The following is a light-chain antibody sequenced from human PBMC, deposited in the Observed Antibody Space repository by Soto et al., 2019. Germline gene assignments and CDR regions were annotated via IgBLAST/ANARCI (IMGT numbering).Light chain of an antibody. Sequence: ATLSLSPGARATLSCRASQSVGNYLAWYQQKPGQAPRLLMYDVSDRATGIPARFSGSGSGTDFTLSISSLEPEDFAVYFCQQYFNWLKTFGQGTQREIK. CDR3: QQYFNWLKT. CDR1: QSVGNY. CDR2: DVS. V-gene: IGKV3-11*01. J-gene: IGKJ5*01.